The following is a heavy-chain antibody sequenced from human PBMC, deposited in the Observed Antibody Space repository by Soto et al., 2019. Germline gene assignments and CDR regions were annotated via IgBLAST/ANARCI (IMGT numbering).Heavy chain of an antibody. D-gene: IGHD6-6*01. J-gene: IGHJ6*03. Sequence: SVKVSCKASGGTFSSYTISWVRQAPGQGLEWMGRIIPILGIANYAQKFQGRVTITADKSTSTAYMELSSLRSEDTAVYYCARGLAARPQLDYYYYMDVWGKGTTVTVSS. CDR2: IIPILGIA. CDR1: GGTFSSYT. V-gene: IGHV1-69*02. CDR3: ARGLAARPQLDYYYYMDV.